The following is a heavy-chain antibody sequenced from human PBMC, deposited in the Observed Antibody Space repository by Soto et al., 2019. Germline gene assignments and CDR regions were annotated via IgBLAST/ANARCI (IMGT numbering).Heavy chain of an antibody. J-gene: IGHJ4*02. CDR3: AKEGATSWYFFDY. Sequence: PGGSLILSCAASGFTFSNYAMNWVRQPPGKGLEWVSTISGSGGGAYYADSVKGRFTISRDNSKNTLYLQMNSLTAEDTAIYYCAKEGATSWYFFDYWGQGTLVTGSS. CDR1: GFTFSNYA. D-gene: IGHD2-2*01. CDR2: ISGSGGGA. V-gene: IGHV3-23*01.